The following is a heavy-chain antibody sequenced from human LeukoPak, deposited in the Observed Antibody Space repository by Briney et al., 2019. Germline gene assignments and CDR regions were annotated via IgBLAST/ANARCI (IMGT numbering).Heavy chain of an antibody. D-gene: IGHD5-18*01. V-gene: IGHV4-39*01. CDR3: ARHYGRSGYGQLNWFDP. J-gene: IGHJ5*02. CDR1: GGSISSSSYY. CDR2: IYYSGST. Sequence: SETLSLTCTVSGGSISSSSYYWGWIRQPPGKGLEWIGSIYYSGSTYYNPSLKSRVTISVDTSKNQFSLKLSSVTAADTAVYYCARHYGRSGYGQLNWFDPWGQGTLVTVSS.